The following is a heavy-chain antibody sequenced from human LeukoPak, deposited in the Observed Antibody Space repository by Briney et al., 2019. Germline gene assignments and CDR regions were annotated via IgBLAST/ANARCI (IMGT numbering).Heavy chain of an antibody. CDR1: GGSISSSNW. J-gene: IGHJ4*02. CDR3: AREAGSGSYYPFDY. V-gene: IGHV4-4*02. CDR2: IYHSGST. D-gene: IGHD1-26*01. Sequence: SGTLSLTCAVSGGSISSSNWWSWVRQPPGKGLGWIGEIYHSGSTNYNPSLKSRVTISVDKSKNQFSLKLSSVTAADTAVYYCAREAGSGSYYPFDYWGQGTLVTVSS.